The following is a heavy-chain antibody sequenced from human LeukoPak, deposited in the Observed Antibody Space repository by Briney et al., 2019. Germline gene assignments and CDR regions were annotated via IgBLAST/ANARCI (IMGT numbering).Heavy chain of an antibody. CDR1: ESIVSGNY. V-gene: IGHV4-34*01. D-gene: IGHD2/OR15-2a*01. Sequence: GSLRLSCAASESIVSGNYMTWIRQPPGKGLEWIGETNHSGSTNYNPSLKSRVTISVDTSKNQFSLKLSSVTAADTAVYYCARGLYFPTVSDLQTWGPRDQYYFDYWGQGTLVTVSS. CDR2: TNHSGST. J-gene: IGHJ4*02. CDR3: ARGLYFPTVSDLQTWGPRDQYYFDY.